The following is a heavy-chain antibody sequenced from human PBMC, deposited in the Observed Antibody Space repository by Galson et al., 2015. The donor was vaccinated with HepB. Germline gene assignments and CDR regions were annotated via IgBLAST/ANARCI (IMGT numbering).Heavy chain of an antibody. D-gene: IGHD1-26*01. CDR3: ARVGGSYDNWFDP. CDR1: GFTFSSYS. J-gene: IGHJ5*02. V-gene: IGHV3-48*01. Sequence: SLRLSCAASGFTFSSYSMNWVRQAPGEGLEWVSYISSSSSTIYYADSVKGRFTISRDNAKNSLYLQMNSLRAEDTAVYYCARVGGSYDNWFDPWGQGTLVTVSS. CDR2: ISSSSSTI.